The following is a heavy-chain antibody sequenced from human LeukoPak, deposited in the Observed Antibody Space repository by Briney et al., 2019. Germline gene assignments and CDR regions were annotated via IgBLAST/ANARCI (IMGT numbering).Heavy chain of an antibody. J-gene: IGHJ4*02. CDR3: AKPSIRGEDYFDY. V-gene: IGHV3-7*01. Sequence: GGSLRLSSAASGFTPSNYWMSWVRQAPGKGLEWVANIKQDGSEKYYVDSVKGRFTISRDNAKNSLYLQMNSLRAEDTAIYYCAKPSIRGEDYFDYWGQGTLVTVSS. D-gene: IGHD7-27*01. CDR2: IKQDGSEK. CDR1: GFTPSNYW.